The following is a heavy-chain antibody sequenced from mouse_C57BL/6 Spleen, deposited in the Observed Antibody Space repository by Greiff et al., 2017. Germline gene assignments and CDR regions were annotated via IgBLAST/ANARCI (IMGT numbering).Heavy chain of an antibody. J-gene: IGHJ4*01. V-gene: IGHV14-4*01. D-gene: IGHD2-1*01. CDR2: IDPENGDT. CDR1: GFNIKDYY. Sequence: VQLQQSGAELVRPGASVKLSCTASGFNIKDYYMHWVKQRPEQGLEWIGWIDPENGDTEYASKFQGKATITADTSSNTAYLQLSSLTSEDTAVYYCTLYGNYAMDYWGQGTSVTVSS. CDR3: TLYGNYAMDY.